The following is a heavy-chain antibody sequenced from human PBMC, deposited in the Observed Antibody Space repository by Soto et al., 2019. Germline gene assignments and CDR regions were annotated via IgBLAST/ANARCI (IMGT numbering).Heavy chain of an antibody. CDR1: GFSFNDYA. Sequence: EVQLLESGGGVVQPGGSLRLSCAASGFSFNDYAITWVRQAPGKGLEWVSAINDDGDSTYYAASVKGRFTISRDHSTNTVFLESNSLRAEDTGAYQCAKVVFMRAANDALDIWGQGTMVTVSS. J-gene: IGHJ3*02. D-gene: IGHD6-13*01. V-gene: IGHV3-23*01. CDR2: INDDGDST. CDR3: AKVVFMRAANDALDI.